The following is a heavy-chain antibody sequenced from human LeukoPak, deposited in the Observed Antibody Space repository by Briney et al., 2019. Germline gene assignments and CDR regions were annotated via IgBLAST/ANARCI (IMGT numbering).Heavy chain of an antibody. CDR1: GFTFSSYA. CDR3: ARDGVAVAGRFDY. D-gene: IGHD6-19*01. CDR2: IWYDGSNK. Sequence: GGSLRLSCAASGFTFSSYAMHWVRQAPGRGLEWVAVIWYDGSNKYYADSVKGRFTISRDNSKNTLYLQMNSLRAEDTAVYYCARDGVAVAGRFDYWGQGTLVTVSS. V-gene: IGHV3-33*08. J-gene: IGHJ4*02.